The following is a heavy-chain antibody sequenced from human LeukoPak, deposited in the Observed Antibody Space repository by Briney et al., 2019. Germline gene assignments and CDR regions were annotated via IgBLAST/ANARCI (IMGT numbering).Heavy chain of an antibody. CDR1: GGYIITSDHY. CDR2: IYYTGST. D-gene: IGHD6-19*01. V-gene: IGHV4-39*07. Sequence: PSETLSLTCSVSGGYIITSDHYWGWIRQPPGKGLEWIGSIYYTGSTSTNPFFKSRVTVTVDTSKNQFSLNLTSVTAADTAVYYCARQIAVAGKAGFDYWGQGTLVTVSS. J-gene: IGHJ4*02. CDR3: ARQIAVAGKAGFDY.